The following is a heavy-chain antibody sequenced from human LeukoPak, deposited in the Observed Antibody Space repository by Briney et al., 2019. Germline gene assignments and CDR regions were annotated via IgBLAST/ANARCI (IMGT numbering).Heavy chain of an antibody. V-gene: IGHV3-66*01. D-gene: IGHD3-16*01. CDR3: ARDWGKGDY. Sequence: GGSLRLSCAASGFTVSSSYMSWVRQAPGKGLEWVSIISSAGTTYYADSVRGRFTISRDNSKNTLYLQMNSLRAEDTAVYYCARDWGKGDYWARGPLVTVSS. J-gene: IGHJ4*02. CDR2: ISSAGTT. CDR1: GFTVSSSY.